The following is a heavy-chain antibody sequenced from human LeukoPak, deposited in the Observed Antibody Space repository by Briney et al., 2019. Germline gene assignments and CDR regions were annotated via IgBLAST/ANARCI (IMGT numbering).Heavy chain of an antibody. CDR3: AKRAGKAYCSDTRCFDAFDI. CDR1: GYTFTSYG. J-gene: IGHJ3*02. Sequence: ASVKVSCKASGYTFTSYGISWVRQAPGQGLEWMGWISAYNGDTNYAQKLQGRVTMTTDTSTSTAYMEVTSLTSEDTAVYYCAKRAGKAYCSDTRCFDAFDIWGQGTMVTVSS. D-gene: IGHD2-2*01. V-gene: IGHV1-18*01. CDR2: ISAYNGDT.